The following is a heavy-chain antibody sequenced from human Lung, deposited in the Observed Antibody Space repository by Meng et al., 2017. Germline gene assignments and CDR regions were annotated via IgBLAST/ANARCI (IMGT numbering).Heavy chain of an antibody. CDR2: INHSGST. Sequence: QVQIQRWGQGLFKPSGPLSLTCVVSGGSFSDYYWSWIRQPPGKGLEWIGEINHSGSTNYNPSLESRATISVDTSQNNLSLKLSSVTAADSAVYYCARGPTTMAHDFDYWGQGTLVTVSS. J-gene: IGHJ4*02. CDR1: GGSFSDYY. CDR3: ARGPTTMAHDFDY. V-gene: IGHV4-34*01. D-gene: IGHD4-11*01.